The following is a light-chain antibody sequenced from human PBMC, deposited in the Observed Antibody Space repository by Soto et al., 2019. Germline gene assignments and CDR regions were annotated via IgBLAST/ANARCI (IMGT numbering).Light chain of an antibody. J-gene: IGKJ1*01. Sequence: AIQMTQSPSSLSASVGDRVTITCRASQDIRNELGWYQQRPGKAPKALIYGASNLQSGVPSRFSDIAFGTEFTLTISSLQPEDFATYYCLQDRNYPRTFGQGTKVESK. CDR2: GAS. V-gene: IGKV1-6*01. CDR1: QDIRNE. CDR3: LQDRNYPRT.